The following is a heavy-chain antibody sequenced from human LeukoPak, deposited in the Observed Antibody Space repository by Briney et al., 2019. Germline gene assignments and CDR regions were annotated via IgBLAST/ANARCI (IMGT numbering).Heavy chain of an antibody. CDR2: ISSSSSYI. D-gene: IGHD3-22*01. CDR3: ARDLYDSGAYSSPIDY. J-gene: IGHJ4*02. CDR1: GFTLSSHS. V-gene: IGHV3-21*01. Sequence: GRSLRLSRAAYGFTLSSHSMNWVRQAPGKGLEWGSSISSSSSYIHSADSVKGRFTISRDNAKNSLYLQMNSLRAEDTAVYYCARDLYDSGAYSSPIDYWGQGTLVTVSS.